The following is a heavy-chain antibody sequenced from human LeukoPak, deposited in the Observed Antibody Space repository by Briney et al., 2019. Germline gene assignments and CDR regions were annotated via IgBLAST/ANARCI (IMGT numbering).Heavy chain of an antibody. CDR3: AKTPYYFESSGYYYFDY. Sequence: PGGSLRLSCAASGFTFSSYAMSWVRQAPGKGLEWVSGISGSGDNTYYADSVRGRFTISRDNSKNTLYLQMNSLRADDTAVYYCAKTPYYFESSGYYYFDYWGQGTLVTVSS. V-gene: IGHV3-23*01. J-gene: IGHJ4*02. CDR2: ISGSGDNT. D-gene: IGHD3-22*01. CDR1: GFTFSSYA.